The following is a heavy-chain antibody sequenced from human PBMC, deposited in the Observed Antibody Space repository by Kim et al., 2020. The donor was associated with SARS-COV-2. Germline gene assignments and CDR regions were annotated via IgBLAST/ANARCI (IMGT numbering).Heavy chain of an antibody. Sequence: GGSLRLSCAASGFTFSSYSMNWVRQAPGQGLEWVSSISSSSSYIYYADSVKGRFTISRDNAKNSLYLQMNSLRAEDTAVYYCAREGHEGSGGSCYLDWGQGTLVTVSS. CDR3: AREGHEGSGGSCYLD. CDR2: ISSSSSYI. CDR1: GFTFSSYS. J-gene: IGHJ4*02. D-gene: IGHD2-15*01. V-gene: IGHV3-21*01.